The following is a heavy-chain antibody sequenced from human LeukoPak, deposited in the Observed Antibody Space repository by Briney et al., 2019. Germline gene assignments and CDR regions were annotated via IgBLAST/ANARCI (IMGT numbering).Heavy chain of an antibody. CDR1: GFTFSSYW. D-gene: IGHD2-8*01. CDR3: TTLYAGPTDY. V-gene: IGHV3-74*01. CDR2: IKSDGSST. J-gene: IGHJ4*02. Sequence: PGGSLRLSYAASGFTFSSYWMYWVRQAPGKGLVWVSRIKSDGSSTSYADSVKGRFTISRDNAKNTLYLQMNSLRAEDTAVYYCTTLYAGPTDYWGQGTLVTVSS.